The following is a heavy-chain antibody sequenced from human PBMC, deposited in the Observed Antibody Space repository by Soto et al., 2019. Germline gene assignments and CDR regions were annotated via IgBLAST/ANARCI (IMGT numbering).Heavy chain of an antibody. Sequence: PGGSLRLSCAASGFTFSSYGMHWVRQAPGKGLEWVAVISYDGSNKYYADSVKGRFTISRDNSKNTLYLQMNSLRAEDTAVYYCAKDRVAAAGPKSYYFDYWGQGTLVTVSS. CDR2: ISYDGSNK. D-gene: IGHD6-13*01. CDR3: AKDRVAAAGPKSYYFDY. V-gene: IGHV3-30*18. CDR1: GFTFSSYG. J-gene: IGHJ4*02.